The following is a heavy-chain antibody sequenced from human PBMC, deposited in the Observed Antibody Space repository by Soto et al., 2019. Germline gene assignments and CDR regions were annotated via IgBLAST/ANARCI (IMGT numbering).Heavy chain of an antibody. Sequence: EVQLVESGGGLVQPGGSRRLSCAASGFTFSDHYMDWVRQAPGKGLEWVGRSRDKAHSYTTEYAASVKGRFTISRDDSKNSLYLQMNSLNTEDTAVYYCARDKRLGSRAAYGMDVWGQGTPVTVSS. CDR1: GFTFSDHY. CDR3: ARDKRLGSRAAYGMDV. J-gene: IGHJ6*02. CDR2: SRDKAHSYTT. D-gene: IGHD5-12*01. V-gene: IGHV3-72*01.